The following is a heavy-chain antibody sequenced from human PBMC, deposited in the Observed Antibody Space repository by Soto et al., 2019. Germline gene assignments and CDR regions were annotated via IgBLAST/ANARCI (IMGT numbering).Heavy chain of an antibody. J-gene: IGHJ4*02. CDR2: ISYDGSNK. Sequence: QVQLVESGGGVVQPGRSLRLSCAASGFTFSSYAMHWVRQAPGKGLEWVAVISYDGSNKYYADSVKGRFTISRDNSKNTLYLQMNSLRAEDTAVYYCARDGGCSAGSCYSSGFDYWGQGTLVTVSS. CDR1: GFTFSSYA. D-gene: IGHD2-15*01. CDR3: ARDGGCSAGSCYSSGFDY. V-gene: IGHV3-30-3*01.